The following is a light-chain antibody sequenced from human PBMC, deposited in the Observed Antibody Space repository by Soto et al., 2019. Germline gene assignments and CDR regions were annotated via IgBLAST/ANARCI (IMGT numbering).Light chain of an antibody. J-gene: IGKJ1*01. CDR1: QSISSW. V-gene: IGKV1-5*01. CDR2: DAS. Sequence: DIQMTQSPSTLSASLGDRVTITCRASQSISSWLAWYQQKPGKAPKLLIYDASSLESGVPSRFSGSGSGTDFTLTISSLQPDDFATYYCQQYNSWTFGQGTKVDIK. CDR3: QQYNSWT.